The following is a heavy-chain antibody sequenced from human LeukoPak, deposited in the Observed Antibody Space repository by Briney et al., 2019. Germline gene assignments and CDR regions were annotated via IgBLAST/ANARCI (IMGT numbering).Heavy chain of an antibody. J-gene: IGHJ3*02. V-gene: IGHV4-34*01. CDR3: AREPGYCSSTSCFYFGPKLHDAFDI. Sequence: SETLSLTCAVYGGSFSGYYWSWIRQPPGKGLEWIGEINHSGSTNYNPSLKSRVTISVDTSKNQFSLKLSSVTAADTAVYYCAREPGYCSSTSCFYFGPKLHDAFDIWGQGTMVTVSS. D-gene: IGHD2-2*01. CDR2: INHSGST. CDR1: GGSFSGYY.